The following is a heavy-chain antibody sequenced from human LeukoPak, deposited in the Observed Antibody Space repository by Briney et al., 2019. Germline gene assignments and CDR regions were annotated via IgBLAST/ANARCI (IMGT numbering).Heavy chain of an antibody. CDR3: ARDRELGY. CDR2: IYNSGST. D-gene: IGHD3-10*01. CDR1: GGSISVYY. Sequence: SETLSLTCTVSGGSISVYYWSWIRQPPGKGLEWIGYIYNSGSTNYNPSLKSRLTISVDTSKNQFSLKLSSVTAADTAVYYCARDRELGYWGQGTRVTVDS. V-gene: IGHV4-59*01. J-gene: IGHJ4*02.